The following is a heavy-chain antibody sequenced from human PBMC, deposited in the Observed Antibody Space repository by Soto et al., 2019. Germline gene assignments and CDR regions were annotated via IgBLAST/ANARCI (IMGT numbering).Heavy chain of an antibody. CDR2: IIPVFRSA. J-gene: IGHJ6*02. CDR3: ARRYCASDNCPLFYYFVDL. CDR1: GGTLNQFA. Sequence: SVKVSCKSSGGTLNQFAFSWVRQAPGQGFEWMGGIIPVFRSANYAQRFRGRITITADEYTSTVYLYLNDLRSEDTAVYYCARRYCASDNCPLFYYFVDLWGLGTTVTVSS. D-gene: IGHD2-15*01. V-gene: IGHV1-69*13.